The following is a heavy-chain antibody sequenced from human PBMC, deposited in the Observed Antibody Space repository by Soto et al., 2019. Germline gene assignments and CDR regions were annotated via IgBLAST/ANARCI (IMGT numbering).Heavy chain of an antibody. CDR2: ISYDGSNK. V-gene: IGHV3-30*06. CDR3: AKGDYGDYYYGMDV. D-gene: IGHD4-17*01. CDR1: GFTFSGYR. Sequence: LRLSSATSGFTFSGYRMHWVRQAPGKGLEWVAVISYDGSNKYYADSVKGRFTISRDNSKNTLYLQMNSLRAEDTAVYYCAKGDYGDYYYGMDVWGQGTTVTVSS. J-gene: IGHJ6*01.